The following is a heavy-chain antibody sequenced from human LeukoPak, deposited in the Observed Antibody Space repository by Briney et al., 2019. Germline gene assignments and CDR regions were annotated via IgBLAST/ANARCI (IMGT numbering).Heavy chain of an antibody. D-gene: IGHD3-10*01. CDR2: ISSSGSYI. Sequence: GGSLRLSCAASGFTFTGYTMNWVRQAPGKGLEWVSSISSSGSYIYYADSVKGRLTISRDNARNSLYLQMNSLRAEDTAVYYCARGVSLRDPFDYWGQGTLVTVSS. J-gene: IGHJ4*02. CDR1: GFTFTGYT. V-gene: IGHV3-21*01. CDR3: ARGVSLRDPFDY.